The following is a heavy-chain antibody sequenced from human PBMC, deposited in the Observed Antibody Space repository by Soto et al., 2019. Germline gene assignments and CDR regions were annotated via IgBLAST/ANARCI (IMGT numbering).Heavy chain of an antibody. J-gene: IGHJ5*02. Sequence: QVQLQESGPRLVKPSQTLSLTCTVSGGSTSSGGYYWSWIRQYPGKGLEWIGFVYYSGSTYYNPSLKSRVIISVDTSKTQFSLKLSSVTAADTAVYYCARDAALKWFDPWGQGTLVTVSS. CDR2: VYYSGST. CDR3: ARDAALKWFDP. D-gene: IGHD2-15*01. V-gene: IGHV4-31*03. CDR1: GGSTSSGGYY.